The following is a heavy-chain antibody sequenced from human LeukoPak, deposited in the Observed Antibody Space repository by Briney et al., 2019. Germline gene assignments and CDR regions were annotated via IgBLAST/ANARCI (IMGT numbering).Heavy chain of an antibody. CDR1: GFTFSSYA. V-gene: IGHV3-23*01. J-gene: IGHJ5*02. Sequence: GRSLRLSCAASGFTFSSYAMHWVRQAPGKGLEWVSSISGSGTNTYYADSVKGRFTISRDNSRNLLFLQMSSLRVEDTAVYYCAKRRHYYGSGDYYRDPWGQGTLVTVSS. CDR2: ISGSGTNT. CDR3: AKRRHYYGSGDYYRDP. D-gene: IGHD3-10*01.